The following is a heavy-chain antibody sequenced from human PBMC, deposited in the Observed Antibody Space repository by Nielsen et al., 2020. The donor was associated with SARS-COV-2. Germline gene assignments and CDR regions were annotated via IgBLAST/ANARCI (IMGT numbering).Heavy chain of an antibody. Sequence: WVRQAPGQGLEWMGWMNPNSGNTGYAQKLQGRVTMTTDTSTSTAYMELRSLRSDDTAVYYCARDRSSSYSDYWGQGTLVTVSS. CDR2: MNPNSGNT. J-gene: IGHJ4*02. D-gene: IGHD6-13*01. CDR3: ARDRSSSYSDY. V-gene: IGHV1-18*01.